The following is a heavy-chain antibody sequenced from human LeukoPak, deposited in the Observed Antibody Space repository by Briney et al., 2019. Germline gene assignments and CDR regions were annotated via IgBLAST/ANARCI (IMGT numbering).Heavy chain of an antibody. Sequence: SETLSLTCAVYGGSFSGYYWSWIRQPPGKGLEWIGEINHSGSTNYNPSLKSRVTISVDTSKNQFSLKLSSVTTADTAVYYCARWFGEVDYWGQGTLVTVSS. V-gene: IGHV4-34*01. D-gene: IGHD3-10*01. CDR2: INHSGST. CDR3: ARWFGEVDY. J-gene: IGHJ4*02. CDR1: GGSFSGYY.